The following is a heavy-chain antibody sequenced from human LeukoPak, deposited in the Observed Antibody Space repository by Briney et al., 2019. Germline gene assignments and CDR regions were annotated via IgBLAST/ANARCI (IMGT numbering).Heavy chain of an antibody. V-gene: IGHV3-13*01. Sequence: GGSLRLSCTASGFTFSSYDMHWVRQPTGEGLEWVAGIGKAGDTYFLGSVKGRFTISRENAKNSLYLQMNSLRVGDTAVYYCVRGDVGFDPWGQGTLVTVSS. CDR2: IGKAGDT. J-gene: IGHJ5*02. D-gene: IGHD2-21*01. CDR1: GFTFSSYD. CDR3: VRGDVGFDP.